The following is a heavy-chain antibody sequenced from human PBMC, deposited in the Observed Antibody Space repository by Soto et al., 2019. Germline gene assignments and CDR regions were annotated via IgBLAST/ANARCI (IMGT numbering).Heavy chain of an antibody. D-gene: IGHD3-3*01. J-gene: IGHJ6*03. V-gene: IGHV4-59*01. CDR2: IYYSGST. CDR3: AGGYDFWSGYSGPYYYYYMDV. CDR1: GGSISSYY. Sequence: QVQLQESGPGLVKPSETLSLTCTVSGGSISSYYWSWIRQPPGKGLEWIGYIYYSGSTNYNPSLKSRVTISVDTSKNQFSLKLSSVTAADTAVYYCAGGYDFWSGYSGPYYYYYMDVWGKGTTVTVSS.